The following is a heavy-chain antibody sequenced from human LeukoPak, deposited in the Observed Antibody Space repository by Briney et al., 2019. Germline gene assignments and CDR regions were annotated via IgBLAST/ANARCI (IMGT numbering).Heavy chain of an antibody. J-gene: IGHJ5*02. CDR3: ARLLLIRKPAYYDFWSGYYHNWFDP. CDR1: GGSFSGYY. V-gene: IGHV4-34*01. CDR2: INHSGST. Sequence: PSETLSLTCAVYGGSFSGYYWSWIRQPPGKGLEWIGEINHSGSTNYNPSLKSRVTISVDTSKNQFSLKLSSVTAADTAVYYCARLLLIRKPAYYDFWSGYYHNWFDPWGQGTLVTVSS. D-gene: IGHD3-3*01.